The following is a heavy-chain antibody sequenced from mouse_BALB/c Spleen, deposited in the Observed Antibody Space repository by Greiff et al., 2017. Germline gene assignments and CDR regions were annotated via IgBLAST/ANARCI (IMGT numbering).Heavy chain of an antibody. J-gene: IGHJ2*01. CDR1: GYTFTSYT. Sequence: VQLQQSAAELARPGASVKMSCKASGYTFTSYTMHWVKQRPGQGLEWIGYINPGSGYTEYNQRFKDKTTLTADKSSSTAYMQLSSLTSEDTAVYYCAREGGNLDYWGQGTTLTVSS. CDR2: INPGSGYT. V-gene: IGHV1-4*02. D-gene: IGHD1-1*02. CDR3: AREGGNLDY.